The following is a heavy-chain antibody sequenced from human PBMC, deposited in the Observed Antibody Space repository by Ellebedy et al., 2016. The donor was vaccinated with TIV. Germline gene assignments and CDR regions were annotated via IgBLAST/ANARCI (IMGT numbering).Heavy chain of an antibody. CDR3: TTGVWSGGRCPFDF. D-gene: IGHD3-3*01. J-gene: IGHJ4*02. Sequence: GESLKIPCAAPGLTFDNAWLSWVRQPPGKGLEWVGRIKSKTDTGRANYAAPLKGRFTISRDDSKNTLYLQMDSLETEDTAVYFCTTGVWSGGRCPFDFWGQGTLVTVSS. CDR2: IKSKTDTGRA. CDR1: GLTFDNAW. V-gene: IGHV3-15*01.